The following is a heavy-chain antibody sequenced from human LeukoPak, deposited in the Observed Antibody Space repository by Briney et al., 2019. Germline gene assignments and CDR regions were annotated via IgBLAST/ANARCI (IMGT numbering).Heavy chain of an antibody. D-gene: IGHD3-22*01. J-gene: IGHJ4*02. CDR2: IRYDGSNK. Sequence: GGSLRLSCAASGFTFSSYGMHWVRQAPGKGLEWVAFIRYDGSNKYYADSVKGRFTISRDNSKNTLYLQMNSLRAEDTAVYNCAKVGGDYYYDSSGYESFDYWGQGTLVTVSS. CDR3: AKVGGDYYYDSSGYESFDY. V-gene: IGHV3-30*02. CDR1: GFTFSSYG.